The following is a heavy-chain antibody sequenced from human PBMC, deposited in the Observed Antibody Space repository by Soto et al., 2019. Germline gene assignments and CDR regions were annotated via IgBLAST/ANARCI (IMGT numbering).Heavy chain of an antibody. CDR2: IYYSGGT. D-gene: IGHD3-9*01. J-gene: IGHJ5*02. CDR1: GGSISSGGYY. CDR3: ARGESGYDILTRYLFDP. V-gene: IGHV4-31*03. Sequence: SETLSLTCTVSGGSISSGGYYWSWIRQHPGKGLEWIGYIYYSGGTYYNPSLKSRVTISVDTSKNQFSLKLSSVTAADTAVYYCARGESGYDILTRYLFDPWGQGSLVTVSS.